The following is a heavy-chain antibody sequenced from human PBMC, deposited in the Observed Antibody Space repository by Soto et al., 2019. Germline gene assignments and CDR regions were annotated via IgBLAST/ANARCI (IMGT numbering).Heavy chain of an antibody. V-gene: IGHV4-30-4*01. CDR2: IYHSGTT. D-gene: IGHD6-19*01. Sequence: QVQLQESGPGLVKPSQTLSLTCTVSGGSISSGDYYWSWIRQPPGKGLEWIGYIYHSGTTYYNPSRKRRLTISVDTSKNQFSLKLTSVTAADTAVYHCARERIGSGWYDYWGQGTLVTVSS. CDR3: ARERIGSGWYDY. CDR1: GGSISSGDYY. J-gene: IGHJ4*02.